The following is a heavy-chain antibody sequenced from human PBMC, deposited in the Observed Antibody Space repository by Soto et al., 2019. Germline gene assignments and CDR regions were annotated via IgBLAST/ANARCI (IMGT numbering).Heavy chain of an antibody. D-gene: IGHD6-13*01. Sequence: ASVKVSCKASGYTFTSYGISWVRQAPGQGLEWMGWISAYNGNTNYAQKLQGRVTMTTDTSTSTAYMELRSLRSDDTAVYYCARDRIAAAGPGSFDYWGQGTLVTVSS. CDR2: ISAYNGNT. CDR1: GYTFTSYG. V-gene: IGHV1-18*01. J-gene: IGHJ4*02. CDR3: ARDRIAAAGPGSFDY.